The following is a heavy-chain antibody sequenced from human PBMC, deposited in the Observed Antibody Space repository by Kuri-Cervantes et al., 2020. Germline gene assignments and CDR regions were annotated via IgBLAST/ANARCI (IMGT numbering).Heavy chain of an antibody. Sequence: GGSLRLSCAASGFTFSSYWMHWVRQVPGKGLEWVAVISYDGSNKYYADSVKGRFTISRDNSKNTLYLQMNGLRAEDTAVYYCARDSNWSFDYWGQGTLVTVSS. J-gene: IGHJ4*02. D-gene: IGHD6-13*01. CDR2: ISYDGSNK. V-gene: IGHV3-30-3*01. CDR1: GFTFSSYW. CDR3: ARDSNWSFDY.